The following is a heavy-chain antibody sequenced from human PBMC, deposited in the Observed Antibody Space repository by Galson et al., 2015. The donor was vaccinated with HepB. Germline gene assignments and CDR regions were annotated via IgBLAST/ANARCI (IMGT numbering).Heavy chain of an antibody. CDR3: ARVNGDYVGRGVRYYYYYMDV. J-gene: IGHJ6*03. D-gene: IGHD4-17*01. CDR2: IWYDGSNK. CDR1: GFTFSSYG. V-gene: IGHV3-33*01. Sequence: SLRLSCAASGFTFSSYGMHWVRQAPGKGLEWVAVIWYDGSNKYYADSVKGRFTISRDNSKNTLYLQMNSLRAEDTAVYYCARVNGDYVGRGVRYYYYYMDVWGKGTTVTVSS.